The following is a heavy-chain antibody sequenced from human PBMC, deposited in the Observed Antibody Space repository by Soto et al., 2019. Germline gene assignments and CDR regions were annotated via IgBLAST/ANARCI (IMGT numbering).Heavy chain of an antibody. CDR1: GFTFSAYW. V-gene: IGHV3-23*01. CDR2: IRGSGGST. D-gene: IGHD6-19*01. CDR3: AKTHSSGWYEGQDWFDP. J-gene: IGHJ5*02. Sequence: GGSLRLSCAASGFTFSAYWMSWVRQAPGKGLEWVSDIRGSGGSTYYADSVKGRFTISRDNSKNTLYLQMNSLRAEDTAVYYCAKTHSSGWYEGQDWFDPWGQGTLVTVSS.